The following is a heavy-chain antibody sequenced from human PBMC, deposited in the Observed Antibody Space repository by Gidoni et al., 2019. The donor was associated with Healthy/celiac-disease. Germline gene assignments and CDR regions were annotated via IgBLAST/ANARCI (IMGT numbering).Heavy chain of an antibody. CDR1: GFTISSDA. V-gene: IGHV3-23*01. CDR2: ISGSGGST. D-gene: IGHD4-17*01. CDR3: AKVQATVTLPYYFDY. Sequence: EVQLLESGGGLVQPGGSLRRSCAASGFTISSDAISWVRQAPGKGLEWVSAISGSGGSTSYADSVKGRFTISRDNSKNTLYLQMNSLRAEDTAVYYCAKVQATVTLPYYFDYWGQGTLTPSPQ. J-gene: IGHJ4*02.